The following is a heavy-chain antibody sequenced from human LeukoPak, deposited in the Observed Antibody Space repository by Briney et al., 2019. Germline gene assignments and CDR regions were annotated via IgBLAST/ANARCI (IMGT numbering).Heavy chain of an antibody. D-gene: IGHD3-16*02. Sequence: ASVKVSCKTSGYNFSNYAISWVRQAPGQGLEWMGWVSAYNGNIEFAEKIRDRVTMTTDTPTSTAYMELRSLKSDDTAVYFCAREGMYYDYVWGNYRPFDYWGQGTLVTVSS. J-gene: IGHJ4*02. CDR1: GYNFSNYA. CDR2: VSAYNGNI. V-gene: IGHV1-18*01. CDR3: AREGMYYDYVWGNYRPFDY.